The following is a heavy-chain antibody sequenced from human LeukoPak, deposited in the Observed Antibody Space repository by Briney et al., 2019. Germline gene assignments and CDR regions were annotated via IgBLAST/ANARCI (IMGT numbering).Heavy chain of an antibody. V-gene: IGHV4-59*08. D-gene: IGHD4-23*01. CDR1: GGSISSNY. CDR3: ARHTDYGDNSRWFEP. Sequence: SETLSLTCTVSGGSISSNYWSWFRQPPAKGLEWIGYIYYSGSTNYNPSLKSRVTVSVDTSKTQFSLKLSSVTAADTAVYYCARHTDYGDNSRWFEPWGQGTLVTVSS. CDR2: IYYSGST. J-gene: IGHJ5*02.